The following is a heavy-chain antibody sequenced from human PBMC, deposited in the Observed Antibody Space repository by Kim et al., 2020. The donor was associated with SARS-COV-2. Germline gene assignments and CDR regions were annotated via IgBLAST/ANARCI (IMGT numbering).Heavy chain of an antibody. J-gene: IGHJ6*02. V-gene: IGHV4-34*01. CDR3: ASPPGRWVYGMDV. Sequence: SETLSLTCAVYGGSFSGYYWSWIRQPPGKGLEWIGEINHSGSTNYNPSLKSRVTISVDTSKNQFSLKLSSVTAADTAVYYCASPPGRWVYGMDVWGQGTT. CDR1: GGSFSGYY. D-gene: IGHD4-17*01. CDR2: INHSGST.